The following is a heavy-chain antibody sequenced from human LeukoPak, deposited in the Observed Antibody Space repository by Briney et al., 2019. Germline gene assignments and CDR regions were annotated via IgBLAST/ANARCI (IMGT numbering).Heavy chain of an antibody. Sequence: GGSLRLSCAASGFTFSSYGMHWVRQAPGKRLEWVAFIRYDGSNKYYADSVKGRFTISRDNSKSTLYLQMNSLRAEDTAVYYCANGGSYDSSGYPPFDNWGQGTLVTLSS. J-gene: IGHJ4*02. V-gene: IGHV3-30*02. CDR2: IRYDGSNK. CDR1: GFTFSSYG. CDR3: ANGGSYDSSGYPPFDN. D-gene: IGHD3-22*01.